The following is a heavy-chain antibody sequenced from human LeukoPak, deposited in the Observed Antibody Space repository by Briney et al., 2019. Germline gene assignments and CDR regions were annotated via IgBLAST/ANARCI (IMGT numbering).Heavy chain of an antibody. J-gene: IGHJ4*02. Sequence: GGSLRLSCAASGFIFRNYGMHWVRQAPDKGLEWVAFLRYDSTNTYYADSVKGRFTISRDNSKSTLYLQMNSLRPEDTAVYYCALIETAGPFDYWGQGTLVTVSS. CDR2: LRYDSTNT. CDR3: ALIETAGPFDY. CDR1: GFIFRNYG. V-gene: IGHV3-30*02. D-gene: IGHD2-15*01.